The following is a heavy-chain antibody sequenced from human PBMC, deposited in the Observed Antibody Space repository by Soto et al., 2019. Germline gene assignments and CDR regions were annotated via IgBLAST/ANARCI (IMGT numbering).Heavy chain of an antibody. CDR2: ISAYSGNT. CDR3: ARAYDFWSGYRNPFDY. CDR1: GYTFTSYG. J-gene: IGHJ4*02. V-gene: IGHV1-18*01. Sequence: ASVKVSCKASGYTFTSYGISWVRQAPGQGLEWMGWISAYSGNTNYAQKLQGRVTMTTDTSTSTAYMELGSLRSDDTAVYYCARAYDFWSGYRNPFDYWGQGTLVTVSS. D-gene: IGHD3-3*01.